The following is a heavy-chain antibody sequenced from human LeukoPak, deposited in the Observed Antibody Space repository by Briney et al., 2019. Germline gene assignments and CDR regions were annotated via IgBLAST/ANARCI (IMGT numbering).Heavy chain of an antibody. J-gene: IGHJ4*02. CDR1: GGSISSYY. D-gene: IGHD6-13*01. V-gene: IGHV4-4*07. CDR3: ARGRIYSSSWTPGPPDY. CDR2: IYTSGST. Sequence: SETLSLTCTVSGGSISSYYWSWIRQPAGKGLEWIGRIYTSGSTNYNPSLKSRVTMSVDTSKNQFSLKLSSVTAADTAVYYCARGRIYSSSWTPGPPDYWGQGTLVTVSS.